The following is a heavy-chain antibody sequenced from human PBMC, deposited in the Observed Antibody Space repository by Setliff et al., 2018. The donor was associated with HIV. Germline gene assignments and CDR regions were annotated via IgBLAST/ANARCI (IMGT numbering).Heavy chain of an antibody. D-gene: IGHD1-26*01. V-gene: IGHV4-39*01. CDR1: GVSVNNDDEY. J-gene: IGHJ4*01. Sequence: PSETLSLTCAVSGVSVNNDDEYWGWIRQPPGKGLEWIAIIHQYGTAHKRPSLKRRVTISIDTSENLFFLKLSGVTAADTAIYYCARQVGEGKWYLDSWGHGTLVTVSS. CDR2: IHQYGTA. CDR3: ARQVGEGKWYLDS.